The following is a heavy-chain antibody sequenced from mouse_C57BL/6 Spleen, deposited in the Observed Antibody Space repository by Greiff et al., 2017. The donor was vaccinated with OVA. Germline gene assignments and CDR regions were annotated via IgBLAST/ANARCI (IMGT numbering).Heavy chain of an antibody. CDR1: GFTFSSYT. CDR3: ARHGPGNYFDY. V-gene: IGHV5-9*01. CDR2: ISGGGGNT. Sequence: EVKLMESGGGLVKPGGSLKLSCAASGFTFSSYTMSWVRQTPEKRLEWVATISGGGGNTYYPDSVKGRFTISRDNAKNTLYLQMSSLRSEDTALYYCARHGPGNYFDYWGQGTTLTVSS. J-gene: IGHJ2*01.